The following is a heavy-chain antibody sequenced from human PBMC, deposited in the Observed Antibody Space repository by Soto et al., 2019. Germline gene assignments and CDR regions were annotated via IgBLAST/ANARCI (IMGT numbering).Heavy chain of an antibody. CDR2: ISGYISGSVSST. CDR3: VKFHGPDLLYYYGMDV. CDR1: GFTFNNYA. J-gene: IGHJ6*02. Sequence: GGSLRLSCAASGFTFNNYAMNWVRQSPGKGLAWVSTISGYISGSVSSTYYTDSVKGRFTISRDNSKNTLYLQMNSLRAEDTAVYYCVKFHGPDLLYYYGMDVWGQGTTVTVSS. V-gene: IGHV3-23*01.